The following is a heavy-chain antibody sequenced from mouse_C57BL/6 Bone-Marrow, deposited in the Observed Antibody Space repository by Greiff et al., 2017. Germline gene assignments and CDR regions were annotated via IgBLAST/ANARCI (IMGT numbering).Heavy chain of an antibody. V-gene: IGHV1-80*01. CDR1: GYAFRSYW. CDR2: IYPGDGDT. D-gene: IGHD2-4*01. CDR3: ARGGDYDFSAWFAY. J-gene: IGHJ3*01. Sequence: VQLVESGAELVKPGASVKISCKASGYAFRSYWMNWVKQRPGKGLEWIGQIYPGDGDTNYNGKFKGKATLTADKSSSTAYMQLSSLTSEDSAVYFCARGGDYDFSAWFAYWGQGTLVTVSA.